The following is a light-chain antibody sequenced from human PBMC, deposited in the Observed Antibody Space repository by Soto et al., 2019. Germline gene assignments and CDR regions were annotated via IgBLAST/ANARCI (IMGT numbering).Light chain of an antibody. CDR1: QSVRSW. V-gene: IGKV1-5*01. Sequence: DIQMTQSPSTLSASVGDRVTITCRASQSVRSWLAWYQQKPGKAPKFLIYDASTLESGVPSRFSGSRSGTAFTLTTTTLQPDDLPTYYFLQYDTLRVTFGPGSKVDIK. CDR3: LQYDTLRVT. J-gene: IGKJ3*01. CDR2: DAS.